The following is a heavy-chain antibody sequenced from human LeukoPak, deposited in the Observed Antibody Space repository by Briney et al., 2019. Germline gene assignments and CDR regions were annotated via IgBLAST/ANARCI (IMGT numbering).Heavy chain of an antibody. V-gene: IGHV3-9*01. Sequence: PGGSLRLSCAASGFTFDDYAMHWVRQAPGKGLEWVSGISWSSVSIGYADSVKGRFTISRDNAKNSLYLQMNSLRAEDTALYYCAKDLLPYYYYGMDVWGQGTTVTVSS. CDR2: ISWSSVSI. CDR1: GFTFDDYA. J-gene: IGHJ6*02. D-gene: IGHD2-15*01. CDR3: AKDLLPYYYYGMDV.